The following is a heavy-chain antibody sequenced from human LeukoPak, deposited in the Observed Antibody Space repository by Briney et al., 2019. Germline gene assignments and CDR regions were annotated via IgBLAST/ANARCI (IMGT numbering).Heavy chain of an antibody. V-gene: IGHV4-59*01. CDR1: GGSISSYY. J-gene: IGHJ4*02. CDR3: ASVRGYSYYFDY. D-gene: IGHD5-18*01. CDR2: IYYSGST. Sequence: SETLSLTCTVSGGSISSYYWSWIRQPPGKGLEWIGYIYYSGSTNYSPSLKSRVTISVDTSKNQFSLKLSSVTAADTVVYYCASVRGYSYYFDYWGQGTLVTVSS.